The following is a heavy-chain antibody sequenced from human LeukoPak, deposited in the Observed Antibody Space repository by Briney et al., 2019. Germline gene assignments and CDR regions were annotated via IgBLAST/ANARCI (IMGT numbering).Heavy chain of an antibody. Sequence: GGSLRLSCAASGFTVSSNYMNWVRQAPGRGPEWVSVIYKAGNTFYVDSVKGRFTMSRDNSKNTLYLQMNSLRAEDTAVYYCARVLLDTNGDQYWYYDLWGRGTLVTVSS. CDR2: IYKAGNT. CDR3: ARVLLDTNGDQYWYYDL. V-gene: IGHV3-53*01. D-gene: IGHD2-8*01. J-gene: IGHJ2*01. CDR1: GFTVSSNY.